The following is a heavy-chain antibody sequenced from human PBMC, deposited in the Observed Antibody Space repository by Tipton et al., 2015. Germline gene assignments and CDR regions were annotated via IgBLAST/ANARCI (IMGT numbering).Heavy chain of an antibody. V-gene: IGHV3-48*02. CDR3: ARGSQQYDFWSGYYTPYTDYFDY. D-gene: IGHD3-3*01. CDR1: GFTFSSYS. J-gene: IGHJ4*02. CDR2: ISSSSSTI. Sequence: SLRLSCAASGFTFSSYSMNWVRQAPGKGLEWVSYISSSSSTIYYADSVKGRFTISRDNAKNSLYLQMNSLRDEDTAVYYCARGSQQYDFWSGYYTPYTDYFDYWGQGTLVTVSS.